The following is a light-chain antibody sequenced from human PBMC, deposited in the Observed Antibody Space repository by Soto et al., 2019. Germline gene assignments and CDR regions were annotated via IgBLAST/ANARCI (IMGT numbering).Light chain of an antibody. J-gene: IGLJ1*01. Sequence: QSVLNQPASVSGSPGQSITISCTGTSSDVGAYNYVSWYQQHPGKAPNLMXSXXXXRPSGISNRFSGSKSGNTASLTISGLQAEDEADYYCCSFTASGTLVFGTGTKVTVL. V-gene: IGLV2-14*03. CDR2: XXX. CDR3: CSFTASGTLV. CDR1: SSDVGAYNY.